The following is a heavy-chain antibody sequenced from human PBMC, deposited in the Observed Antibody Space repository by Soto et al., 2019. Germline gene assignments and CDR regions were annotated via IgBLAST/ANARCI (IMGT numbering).Heavy chain of an antibody. CDR1: GFPFEDYG. CDR2: IDWDAGRR. V-gene: IGHV3-20*01. J-gene: IGHJ4*02. CDR3: VGGGGVASTWSYYFDF. D-gene: IGHD6-13*01. Sequence: EVQLVESGGSVVRPGGSLRLSCVASGFPFEDYGMNWVRQTPGKGLEWVSSIDWDAGRREYADSVEGRFTVSRDSAKNALSLCKPSMRVEDTALYDGVGGGGVASTWSYYFDFWGQGTLVTVSS.